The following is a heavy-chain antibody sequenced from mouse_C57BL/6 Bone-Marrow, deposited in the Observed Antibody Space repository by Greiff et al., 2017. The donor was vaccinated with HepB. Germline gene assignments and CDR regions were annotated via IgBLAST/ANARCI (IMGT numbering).Heavy chain of an antibody. CDR3: TGDYDEGDYMDY. Sequence: EVQRVESGTVLARPGASVKMSCKPSGYTLTSYWMHWVKQRPGQGLEWIGVIYPGNSDTSYTQKFKGKANLTEVTPASTAYMELSSLTNEDSAVYDCTGDYDEGDYMDYWGQGTTLTVSS. CDR2: IYPGNSDT. D-gene: IGHD2-4*01. V-gene: IGHV1-5*01. J-gene: IGHJ2*01. CDR1: GYTLTSYW.